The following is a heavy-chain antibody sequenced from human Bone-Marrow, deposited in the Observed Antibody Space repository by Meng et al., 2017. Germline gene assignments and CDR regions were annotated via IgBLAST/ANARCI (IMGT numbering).Heavy chain of an antibody. J-gene: IGHJ4*02. CDR1: GFTFSSYS. D-gene: IGHD3-10*01. Sequence: GESLKISCAASGFTFSSYSMNWVRQAPGKGLEWVSSISSSSYVYYADSVKGRFTISRDNAKNSLYLQMNSLRAEDTAVYYCAREQIWFGELTMFSYFDYWGQGTLVTVSS. CDR3: AREQIWFGELTMFSYFDY. V-gene: IGHV3-21*01. CDR2: ISSSSYV.